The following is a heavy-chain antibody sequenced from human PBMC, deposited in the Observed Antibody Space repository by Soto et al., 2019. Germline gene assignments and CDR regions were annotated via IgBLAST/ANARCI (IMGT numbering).Heavy chain of an antibody. V-gene: IGHV1-18*01. CDR3: ARAGQQLKHDY. CDR2: ISAYNGNT. Sequence: QVQLVQSGAEVKKPGASVKVSCKASGYTFPSYGISWVRQAPGKGLEGMGWISAYNGNTNDAQKLQGRVTMTTDTSTSTAYMEVRSLRADDTAVYYCARAGQQLKHDYWGQGTLVTVSS. D-gene: IGHD6-13*01. CDR1: GYTFPSYG. J-gene: IGHJ4*02.